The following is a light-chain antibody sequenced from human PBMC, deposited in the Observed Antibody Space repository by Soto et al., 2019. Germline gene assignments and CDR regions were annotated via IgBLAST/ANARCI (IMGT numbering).Light chain of an antibody. CDR1: RSNIGSAI. J-gene: IGLJ3*02. V-gene: IGLV1-47*01. Sequence: QSVLTQPPSLSGTPGQTVTISCIGSRSNIGSAIVHWYQQLPGTAPKHLIYMNSQRPSGAPDRFSGSKSGTSASLVITGLRPEDEADYYCVAWDDNLGARVFGGGTQLTVL. CDR3: VAWDDNLGARV. CDR2: MNS.